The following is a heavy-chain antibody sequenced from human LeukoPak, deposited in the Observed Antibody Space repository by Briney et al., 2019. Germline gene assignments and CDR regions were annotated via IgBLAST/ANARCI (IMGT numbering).Heavy chain of an antibody. CDR1: GGSISSYY. Sequence: SETLSLTCTVSGGSISSYYWSWIRQPPGKGLEWIGYIYYNGSTNYNPSLKSRVTISVDTSKNQFSLKLSSVTAADTAVYYCVGHYGSGSTNPTWGQGTLVTVSS. D-gene: IGHD3-10*01. CDR3: VGHYGSGSTNPT. J-gene: IGHJ5*02. CDR2: IYYNGST. V-gene: IGHV4-59*08.